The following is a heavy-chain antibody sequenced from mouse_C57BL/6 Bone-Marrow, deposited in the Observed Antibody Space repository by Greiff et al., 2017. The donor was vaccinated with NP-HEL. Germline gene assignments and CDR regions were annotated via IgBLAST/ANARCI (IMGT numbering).Heavy chain of an antibody. CDR2: ISYDGSN. D-gene: IGHD2-3*01. V-gene: IGHV3-6*01. CDR3: ARDKWLLREFAY. J-gene: IGHJ3*01. CDR1: GYSITSGYY. Sequence: ESGPGLVKPSQSLSLTCSVTGYSITSGYYWNWIRQFPGNKLEWMGYISYDGSNNYNPSLKNRISITRDTSKNQFFLKLNSVTTEDTATYYCARDKWLLREFAYWGQGTLVTVSA.